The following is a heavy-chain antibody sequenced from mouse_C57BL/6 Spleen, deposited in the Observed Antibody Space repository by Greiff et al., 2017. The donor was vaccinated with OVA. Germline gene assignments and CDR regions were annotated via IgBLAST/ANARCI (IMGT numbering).Heavy chain of an antibody. CDR2: IYPGSGNT. CDR3: ARSELGFDY. CDR1: GYSFTSYY. Sequence: VQLQQSGPELVKPGASVKISCKASGYSFTSYYIHWVKQRPGQGLEWIGWIYPGSGNTKYNEKFKGKATLTADTSSSTAYMRLSSLTSEDSAVYYWARSELGFDYWGQGTTLTVSS. V-gene: IGHV1-66*01. D-gene: IGHD4-1*01. J-gene: IGHJ2*01.